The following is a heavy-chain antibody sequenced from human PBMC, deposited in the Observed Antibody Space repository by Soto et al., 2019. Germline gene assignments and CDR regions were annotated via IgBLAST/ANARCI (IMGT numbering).Heavy chain of an antibody. V-gene: IGHV1-2*04. CDR2: INPNSGGT. Sequence: ASVKVSCKASGYTFTGYYMHWVRQAPGQGLEWMGWINPNSGGTNYAQKFQGWVTMTRDTSISTAYMELSRLRSDDTAVYYCARGERWLQLIPRPGAFDIWGQGKMVTVSS. J-gene: IGHJ3*02. CDR1: GYTFTGYY. D-gene: IGHD5-12*01. CDR3: ARGERWLQLIPRPGAFDI.